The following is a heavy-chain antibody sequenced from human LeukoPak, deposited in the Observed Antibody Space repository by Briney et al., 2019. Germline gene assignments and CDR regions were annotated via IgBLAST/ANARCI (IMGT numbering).Heavy chain of an antibody. J-gene: IGHJ4*02. D-gene: IGHD3-9*01. CDR1: GFTFSSYA. Sequence: GGSLRLSCAASGFTFSSYAMSWVRQAPGKGLEWVSAISGSGGSTYYADSVKGRFTISRDNSKNALYLQMNSLRAEDTAVYYCAKDDYGILTGYFDYWGQGTLVTVSS. CDR3: AKDDYGILTGYFDY. V-gene: IGHV3-23*01. CDR2: ISGSGGST.